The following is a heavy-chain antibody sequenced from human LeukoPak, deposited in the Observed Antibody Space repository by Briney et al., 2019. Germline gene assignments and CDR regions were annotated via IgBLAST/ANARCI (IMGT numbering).Heavy chain of an antibody. V-gene: IGHV3-30*18. J-gene: IGHJ4*02. CDR3: AKGLRFLAEGFDY. CDR2: ISYDGSNK. D-gene: IGHD3-3*01. Sequence: PGGSLRLSCAASGFTFSSYGMHWVRQAPGKGVEGVAVISYDGSNKYYADSMQGRFTISRDNSKNTLYLQMNSLRAEDTAVYYCAKGLRFLAEGFDYWGQGTLVTVSS. CDR1: GFTFSSYG.